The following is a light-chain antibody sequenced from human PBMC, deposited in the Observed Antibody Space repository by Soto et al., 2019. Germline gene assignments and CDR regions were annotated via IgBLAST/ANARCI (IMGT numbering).Light chain of an antibody. J-gene: IGKJ3*01. Sequence: EIVLTQSPGTLSLSPGERATLSCWASQSISSNYIARYQQKPGQAPRLLISGSSIRATGIPKRFSGSGSGTSFTLTISSLEPEDFAVFYCQQYGSSPFTFGPGTKVDFK. V-gene: IGKV3-20*01. CDR1: QSISSNY. CDR3: QQYGSSPFT. CDR2: GSS.